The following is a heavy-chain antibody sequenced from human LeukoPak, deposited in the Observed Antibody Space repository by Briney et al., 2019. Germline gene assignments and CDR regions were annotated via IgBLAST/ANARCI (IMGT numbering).Heavy chain of an antibody. D-gene: IGHD6-19*01. CDR1: GYTFTIYG. J-gene: IGHJ4*02. CDR2: ISAYNGNT. CDR3: ARGRIEVAGTVDY. V-gene: IGHV1-18*01. Sequence: ASVKVSYKASGYTFTIYGISWVRQAPGQGLEGMGWISAYNGNTNYAQKLQGRVTMTTDTSTSTAYMGLRSLRSDDTDVSYCARGRIEVAGTVDYWGQGTLVTVSS.